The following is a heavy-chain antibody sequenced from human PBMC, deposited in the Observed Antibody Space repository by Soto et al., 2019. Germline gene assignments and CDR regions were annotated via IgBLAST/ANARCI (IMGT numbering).Heavy chain of an antibody. CDR2: INDGGST. V-gene: IGHV4-59*01. Sequence: KPSETLSLTCTVSGDSISSSFWSWIRQPPGRGLEWIGYINDGGSTTYNPSLKRRVTISLDTSKNHFSLKVRSVTAADTAVYYCARTSLWAAAGSWSSWFDPWGQGTLVTVSS. CDR1: GDSISSSF. D-gene: IGHD6-13*01. J-gene: IGHJ5*02. CDR3: ARTSLWAAAGSWSSWFDP.